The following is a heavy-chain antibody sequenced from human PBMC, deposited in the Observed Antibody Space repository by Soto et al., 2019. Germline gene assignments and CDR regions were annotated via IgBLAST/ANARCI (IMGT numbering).Heavy chain of an antibody. CDR2: IKQDGSEK. CDR1: GFTASSDW. CDR3: AREHDSSGYQRGVADYYYYGMDV. Sequence: GGALRLSCAASGFTASSDWMSWVRQAPGKGLEGVGGIKQDGSEKYYVDSVKGRFTISRDNAKNSLYLQMNSLRAEDTVVYYCAREHDSSGYQRGVADYYYYGMDVWGQGTTVTVSS. D-gene: IGHD3-22*01. V-gene: IGHV3-7*03. J-gene: IGHJ6*02.